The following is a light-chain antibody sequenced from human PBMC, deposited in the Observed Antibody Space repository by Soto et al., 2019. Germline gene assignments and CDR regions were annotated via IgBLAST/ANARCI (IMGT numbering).Light chain of an antibody. CDR3: QSADSSGTPLY. CDR1: ALPKQY. CDR2: KDS. V-gene: IGLV3-25*02. J-gene: IGLJ1*01. Sequence: SYELTQPPSVSASPGQTARITCSGDALPKQYAYWYQQKPGQAPVLVIYKDSERPSGIPERFSGSSSGTTVTLTISGVQAEDEADYYCQSADSSGTPLYFGTGTKVTVL.